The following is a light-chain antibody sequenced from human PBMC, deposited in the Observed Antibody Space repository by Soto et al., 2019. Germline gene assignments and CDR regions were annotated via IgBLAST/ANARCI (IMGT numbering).Light chain of an antibody. J-gene: IGLJ1*01. CDR3: SSFTSNRIYV. Sequence: QSALTQPTSVSVSPVPSITISCTGNHNDIGTYDYVSWYQQHPGRAPRLLIHGVTTRPSGISGRFSASKSGLTASLTISGLQPEDEADYYCSSFTSNRIYVFGPGTKVTVL. V-gene: IGLV2-14*03. CDR1: HNDIGTYDY. CDR2: GVT.